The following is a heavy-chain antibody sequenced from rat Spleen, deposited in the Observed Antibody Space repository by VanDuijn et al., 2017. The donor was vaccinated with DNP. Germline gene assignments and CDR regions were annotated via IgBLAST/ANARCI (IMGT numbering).Heavy chain of an antibody. V-gene: IGHV5-22*01. D-gene: IGHD1-2*01. J-gene: IGHJ2*01. CDR1: GFTFSDYY. CDR3: ARQSSSFDY. CDR2: IGSDGYAP. Sequence: EVQLVESGGGLVQPGRSLKLSCAASGFTFSDYYMAWVRQAPTKGLEWVAYIGSDGYAPYYTDSVKGRFAISRDNAKSTLYLQMNSLRSEDMATYYCARQSSSFDYWGQGVMVTVSS.